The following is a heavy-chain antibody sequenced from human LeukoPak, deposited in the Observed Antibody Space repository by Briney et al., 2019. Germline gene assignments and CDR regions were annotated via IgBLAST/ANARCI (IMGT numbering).Heavy chain of an antibody. J-gene: IGHJ3*02. CDR1: GFTFSSYW. CDR2: INSDGSST. V-gene: IGHV3-74*01. Sequence: PGGSLRFSCAASGFTFSSYWMHWVRQAPGKGLVWVSRINSDGSSTSYADSVKGRFTISRDNAKNTLYLQMNSLRAEDTAVYYCARDIVVVPAAILWGSGYDYADAFDIWGQGTMVTVSS. D-gene: IGHD2-2*02. CDR3: ARDIVVVPAAILWGSGYDYADAFDI.